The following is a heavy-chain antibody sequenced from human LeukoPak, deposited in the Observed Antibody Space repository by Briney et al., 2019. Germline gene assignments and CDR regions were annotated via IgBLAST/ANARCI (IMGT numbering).Heavy chain of an antibody. CDR3: ARDAYYYDSSGYDAFDI. D-gene: IGHD3-22*01. CDR2: IYYSGST. Sequence: SETLSLTCTVSGGSISSGGYYWSWIRQHPGKGLEWIGYIYYSGSTYYNPSLKSRVTISVDTSKNQFSLKLSSVTAADTAVYYCARDAYYYDSSGYDAFDIWGQGTMVTVSS. CDR1: GGSISSGGYY. J-gene: IGHJ3*02. V-gene: IGHV4-31*03.